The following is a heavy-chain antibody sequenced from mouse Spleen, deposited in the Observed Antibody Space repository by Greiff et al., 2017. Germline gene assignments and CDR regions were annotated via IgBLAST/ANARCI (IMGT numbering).Heavy chain of an antibody. Sequence: EVKLQESGGGLVKPGGSLKLSCAASGFTFSDYGMHWVRQAPEKGLEWDAYISSGSSTIYYADTVKGRFTISRDNAKNTLFLQMTSLRSEDTAMYYCAREGDGYYFDYWGQGTTLTVSS. CDR2: ISSGSSTI. J-gene: IGHJ2*01. CDR3: AREGDGYYFDY. V-gene: IGHV5-17*01. CDR1: GFTFSDYG. D-gene: IGHD3-3*01.